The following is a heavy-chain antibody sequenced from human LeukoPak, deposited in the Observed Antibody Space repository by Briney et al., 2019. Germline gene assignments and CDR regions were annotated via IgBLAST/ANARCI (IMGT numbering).Heavy chain of an antibody. CDR2: IIPIFGTA. CDR1: GGTFSSYA. V-gene: IGHV1-69*05. D-gene: IGHD4-23*01. J-gene: IGHJ4*02. Sequence: GSSVKVSCKASGGTFSSYAISWVRQAPGQGLEWMGGIIPIFGTANYAQKLQGRVTMTTDTSTSTAYMELRSLRSDDTAVYYCARDVRYGGGFDYWGQGTLVTVSS. CDR3: ARDVRYGGGFDY.